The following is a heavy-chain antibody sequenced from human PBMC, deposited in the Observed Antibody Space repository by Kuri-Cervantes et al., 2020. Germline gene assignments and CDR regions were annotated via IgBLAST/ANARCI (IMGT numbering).Heavy chain of an antibody. CDR2: ITSSSSTI. J-gene: IGHJ6*02. V-gene: IGHV3-48*04. CDR3: ARDYYYYGMDV. CDR1: GFTFSSYG. Sequence: GESLKISCAASGFTFSSYGMHWVRQAPGKGLEWVSYITSSSSTIYYADSVKGRFTISRDNAKNSLYLQMNSLRAEDTAVYYCARDYYYYGMDVWGQGTTVTVSS.